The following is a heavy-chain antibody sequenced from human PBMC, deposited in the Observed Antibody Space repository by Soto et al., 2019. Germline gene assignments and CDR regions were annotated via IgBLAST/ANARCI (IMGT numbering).Heavy chain of an antibody. J-gene: IGHJ6*04. CDR2: ISDDGSNK. Sequence: QVQLVESGGGVVQPGRSLRLSCAASGFTFSSYAMHWVRQAPGKGLEWVAVISDDGSNKYYADSVKGRFTISRDTSKNTLNLQMTSLRAEDTVVYYCARSLKAEPRYGMAVGGNGTTVSVSS. CDR1: GFTFSSYA. V-gene: IGHV3-30-3*01. D-gene: IGHD1-26*01. CDR3: ARSLKAEPRYGMAV.